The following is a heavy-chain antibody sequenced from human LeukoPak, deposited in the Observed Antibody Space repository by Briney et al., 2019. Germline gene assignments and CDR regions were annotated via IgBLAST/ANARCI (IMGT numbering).Heavy chain of an antibody. J-gene: IGHJ4*02. CDR2: LYTGGST. Sequence: GGSLRLSCAASGFTVSSNYLSWVRQAPGEGLEWVSVLYTGGSTYYANSVKGRFTISRDNSKNTLYLQMNSLRAEGTAVYYCARGGGAFCGSDCYRNFDYWGQGTLVTVSS. V-gene: IGHV3-66*02. D-gene: IGHD2-21*02. CDR3: ARGGGAFCGSDCYRNFDY. CDR1: GFTVSSNY.